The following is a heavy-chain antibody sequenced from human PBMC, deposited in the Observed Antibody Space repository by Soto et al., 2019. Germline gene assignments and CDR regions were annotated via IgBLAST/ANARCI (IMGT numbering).Heavy chain of an antibody. CDR3: ARGRGAAADYFDF. V-gene: IGHV3-11*05. CDR2: ISGSTSHT. CDR1: GFTFSDYY. Sequence: QVQLVESGGGLVKPGGSLRLSCAVSGFTFSDYYMTWIRQAPGKGLEWVSYISGSTSHTNYADSVRGRLTISRDNAKNSLFLQMNSLRAEDTAVYYCARGRGAAADYFDFWGQGTLVTVSS. D-gene: IGHD6-13*01. J-gene: IGHJ4*02.